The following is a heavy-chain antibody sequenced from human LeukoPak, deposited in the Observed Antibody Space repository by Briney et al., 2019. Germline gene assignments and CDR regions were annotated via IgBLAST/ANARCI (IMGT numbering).Heavy chain of an antibody. D-gene: IGHD2-2*01. CDR3: ARQGSKTSIVVVPFDY. Sequence: PSETLSLTCTVSGASISSSSYYWGWIRQPPGKGLEWIGSIYNSGTTDYNPSLKSRVTISVDTSKNQFSLKLRSVTAADTAVYYCARQGSKTSIVVVPFDYWGQGTMVTVSS. J-gene: IGHJ3*01. CDR1: GASISSSSYY. CDR2: IYNSGTT. V-gene: IGHV4-39*01.